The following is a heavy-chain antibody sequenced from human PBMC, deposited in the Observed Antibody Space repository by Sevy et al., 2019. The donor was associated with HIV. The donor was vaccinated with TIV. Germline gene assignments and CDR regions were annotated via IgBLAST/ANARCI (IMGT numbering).Heavy chain of an antibody. D-gene: IGHD3-10*01. CDR1: GFTFSSYS. CDR3: ARDLILEEMVRGVYARYGMDV. V-gene: IGHV3-21*01. Sequence: GGSLRLSCAASGFTFSSYSMNWVRQAPGKGLEWVSSISSSSSYIYYADSVKGRFTISRDNAKNSRYLQMNSLRAEDTAVYYCARDLILEEMVRGVYARYGMDVWGQGTTVTVS. J-gene: IGHJ6*02. CDR2: ISSSSSYI.